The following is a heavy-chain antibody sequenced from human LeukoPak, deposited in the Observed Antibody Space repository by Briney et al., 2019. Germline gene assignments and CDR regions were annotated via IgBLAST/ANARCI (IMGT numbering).Heavy chain of an antibody. CDR1: GYTFTSYA. CDR3: ARDPLPSAYSSSWFSIDY. Sequence: ASVKVSCKASGYTFTSYAMHWVRQAPGQGLEWMGWINPNSGGTNYAQKFQGRVTMTRDTSISTAYMELSRLRSDDTAVYYCARDPLPSAYSSSWFSIDYWGQGTLVTVSS. V-gene: IGHV1-2*02. D-gene: IGHD6-13*01. CDR2: INPNSGGT. J-gene: IGHJ4*02.